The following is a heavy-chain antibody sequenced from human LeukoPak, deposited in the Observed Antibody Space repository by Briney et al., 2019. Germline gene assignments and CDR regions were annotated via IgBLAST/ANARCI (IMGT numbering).Heavy chain of an antibody. D-gene: IGHD2-2*01. CDR2: IYYSGST. J-gene: IGHJ5*02. CDR1: GGSISSGGYY. Sequence: SETQSLTCTVSGGSISSGGYYWSWIRQHPGKGLEWIVYIYYSGSTYYNPSLKSRVTISVDTSKNQFSLKLSSVTAADTAVYYCAREIRVPAAIGKAADWFDPWGQGTLVTVSS. V-gene: IGHV4-31*03. CDR3: AREIRVPAAIGKAADWFDP.